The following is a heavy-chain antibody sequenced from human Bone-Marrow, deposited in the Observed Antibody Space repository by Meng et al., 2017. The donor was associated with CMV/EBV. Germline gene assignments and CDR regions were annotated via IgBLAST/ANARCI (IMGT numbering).Heavy chain of an antibody. CDR3: ARARGWHYPMDV. V-gene: IGHV3-30*04. CDR1: AFTFSSHA. D-gene: IGHD3-10*01. CDR2: ISYDGSNE. J-gene: IGHJ6*02. Sequence: GESLKISCAASAFTFSSHAMHWVRQAPGKGLEWVAVISYDGSNEYYADSVKGRFTISRDNSKNTLFLQMNNLRAEDTAVYYCARARGWHYPMDVWGQGTTVTVSS.